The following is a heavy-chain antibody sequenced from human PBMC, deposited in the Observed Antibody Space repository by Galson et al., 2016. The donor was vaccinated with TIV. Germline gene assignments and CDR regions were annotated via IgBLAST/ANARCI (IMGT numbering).Heavy chain of an antibody. D-gene: IGHD3-22*01. Sequence: SLRLSCAASGFTFSIFAMTWVRQAPGMGLEWVSAISGGGGSTYYADSVKGRFTVSRDNSKNTVFLQMNSLRAEDTAVYYCTKVPSSGVSYYYGLDVWCQGTTVTVSS. CDR1: GFTFSIFA. CDR3: TKVPSSGVSYYYGLDV. V-gene: IGHV3-23*01. J-gene: IGHJ6*02. CDR2: ISGGGGST.